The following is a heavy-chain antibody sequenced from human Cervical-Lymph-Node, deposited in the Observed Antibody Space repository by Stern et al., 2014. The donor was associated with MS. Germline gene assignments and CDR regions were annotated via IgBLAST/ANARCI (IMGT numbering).Heavy chain of an antibody. Sequence: QVQLVESGPEVRKPGSSGKVSCKASGGLFRTHAISWVRQAPGQGLEWMGGIIAIFGTTKYAQKFQGRVSIIVDESTSTVYMELSSLRHEDTALYYCAREAGYSFSYYGMDVWGQGTSVTVSS. J-gene: IGHJ6*02. CDR1: GGLFRTHA. CDR3: AREAGYSFSYYGMDV. CDR2: IIAIFGTT. V-gene: IGHV1-69*01. D-gene: IGHD5-18*01.